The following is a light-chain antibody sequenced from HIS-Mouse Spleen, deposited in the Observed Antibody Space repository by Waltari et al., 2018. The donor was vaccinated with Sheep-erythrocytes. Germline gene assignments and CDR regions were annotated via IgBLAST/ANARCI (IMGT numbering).Light chain of an antibody. J-gene: IGLJ1*01. CDR3: CSYAGSYNHV. V-gene: IGLV2-11*01. CDR1: SSDVGGDNY. CDR2: DFS. Sequence: QSALTQPRSVSGSPGQSVTIPCTGTSSDVGGDNYVSWYQQHPGKAPKLMIYDFSKRPSGFPDRFSGSKSGNTASLTISGLQAEDEADYYCCSYAGSYNHVFATGTKVTVL.